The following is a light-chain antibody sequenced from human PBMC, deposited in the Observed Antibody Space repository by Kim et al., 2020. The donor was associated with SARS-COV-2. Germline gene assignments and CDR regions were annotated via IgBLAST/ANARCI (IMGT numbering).Light chain of an antibody. CDR2: KAS. Sequence: ASVGDRVTITCRASQSMSSWLAWYQQKPGKAPKLLIYKASSLESGVPSRFSGSGSGTEFTLNISSLQPDDFATYYCQQYNSYPLTFGGGTKVDIK. CDR3: QQYNSYPLT. J-gene: IGKJ4*01. V-gene: IGKV1-5*03. CDR1: QSMSSW.